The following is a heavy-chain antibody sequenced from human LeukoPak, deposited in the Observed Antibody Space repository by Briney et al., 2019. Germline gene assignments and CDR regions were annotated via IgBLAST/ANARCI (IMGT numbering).Heavy chain of an antibody. V-gene: IGHV4-39*07. CDR1: GGSISSSSYY. Sequence: SETLSLTCTVSGGSISSSSYYWGWIRQPPGKGLEWIGSIYYSGSTYHNPSLKSRVTISVDTSKNQFSLKLSSVTAADTAVSYCARDKGHGSGSYPDYWGQGTLVTVSS. J-gene: IGHJ4*02. CDR2: IYYSGST. D-gene: IGHD3-10*01. CDR3: ARDKGHGSGSYPDY.